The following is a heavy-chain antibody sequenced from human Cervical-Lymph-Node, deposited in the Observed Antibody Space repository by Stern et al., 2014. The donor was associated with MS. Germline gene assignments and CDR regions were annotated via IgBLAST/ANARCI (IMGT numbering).Heavy chain of an antibody. D-gene: IGHD4-17*01. J-gene: IGHJ6*02. Sequence: VQLVESGGGVVRPGRSLRLSCATSGFTFSRYAVLWVRQAPGTGLGWVAAISYDGSNKFYGDSVKGRFTISRDNSKNTLFLQMNNLRPEDSGVYHCARDRLDGDYVYYYGLDVWGQGTTVTVSS. CDR2: ISYDGSNK. CDR1: GFTFSRYA. CDR3: ARDRLDGDYVYYYGLDV. V-gene: IGHV3-30*04.